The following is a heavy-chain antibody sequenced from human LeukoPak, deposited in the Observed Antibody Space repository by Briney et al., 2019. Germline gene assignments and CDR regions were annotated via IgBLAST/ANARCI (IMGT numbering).Heavy chain of an antibody. CDR3: TTDLGYSSNPMGYYGMDV. V-gene: IGHV3-15*01. CDR2: IKSKTDGGTT. J-gene: IGHJ6*02. Sequence: PGGSLRLSCAASGFTFSNAWMSWVRQAPGKGLEWVGRIKSKTDGGTTDYAAPVKGRFTISRDDSKNTLYLQMNSLKTEDTAVYYCTTDLGYSSNPMGYYGMDVWGQGTTVTVSS. D-gene: IGHD6-19*01. CDR1: GFTFSNAW.